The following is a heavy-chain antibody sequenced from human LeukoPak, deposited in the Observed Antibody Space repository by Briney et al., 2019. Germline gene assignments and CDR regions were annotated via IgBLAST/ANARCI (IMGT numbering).Heavy chain of an antibody. D-gene: IGHD1-26*01. CDR2: IYYSGST. CDR1: GGSISSYY. J-gene: IGHJ4*02. Sequence: ASETLSLTCTVSGGSISSYYWSWIRQPPGKGLDWIGYIYYSGSTHYNPSLKSRVTMSVDTSKNQFSLKLSSVTAADTAVYYCARGDVGALDYWGPGTLVTVSS. CDR3: ARGDVGALDY. V-gene: IGHV4-59*01.